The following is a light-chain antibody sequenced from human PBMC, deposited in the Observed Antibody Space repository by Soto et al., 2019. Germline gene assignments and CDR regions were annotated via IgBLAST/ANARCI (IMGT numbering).Light chain of an antibody. Sequence: EIVMTQSPATLYVSPGARATLSCRASQSVSSNLAWYQQKPGQAPRLLIYGASTRATGIPARFSGSGSGTEFTLTISSLQSEDFAVYYCQQYNNWLALTFGGGTKVEIK. J-gene: IGKJ4*01. CDR1: QSVSSN. CDR3: QQYNNWLALT. V-gene: IGKV3-15*01. CDR2: GAS.